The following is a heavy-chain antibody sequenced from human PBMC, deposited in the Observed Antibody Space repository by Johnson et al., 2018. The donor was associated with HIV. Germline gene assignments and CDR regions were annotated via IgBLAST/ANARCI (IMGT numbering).Heavy chain of an antibody. CDR3: ARPYILLQLVSAFDI. CDR2: ISYDGSYE. CDR1: GFIFSSYA. V-gene: IGHV3-30*04. D-gene: IGHD6-6*01. Sequence: QVQLVESGGGVVQSGRSLRLSCAASGFIFSSYAMHWVRQAPGKGLEWVAVISYDGSYEYYADSVKGRFTISRDNFKNTLYLQMNSLRDEDTAVYCCARPYILLQLVSAFDIWGQGTMVTVSS. J-gene: IGHJ3*02.